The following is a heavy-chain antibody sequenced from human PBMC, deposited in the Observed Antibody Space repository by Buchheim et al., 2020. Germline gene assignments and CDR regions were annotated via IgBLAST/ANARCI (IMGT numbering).Heavy chain of an antibody. D-gene: IGHD3-22*01. J-gene: IGHJ4*02. V-gene: IGHV1-46*01. CDR1: GYTLSNYY. Sequence: QVQLVQSGAEVKKPGASVKVSCKASGYTLSNYYMHWVRQAPGQGLEWMGIINPSGGSTSYAQKFQGRVTMTRDRSTSTGYMELSSLRSEDTAVYYCARDLWGDSNGYSFDYWGQGTL. CDR2: INPSGGST. CDR3: ARDLWGDSNGYSFDY.